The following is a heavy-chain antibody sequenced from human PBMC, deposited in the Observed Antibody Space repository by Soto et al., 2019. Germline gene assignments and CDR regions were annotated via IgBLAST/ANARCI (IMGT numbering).Heavy chain of an antibody. CDR3: AKDWPGTSSVTSDY. CDR1: GFDFSAYA. J-gene: IGHJ4*02. Sequence: EVHLLESGGTLIQPGGSLRLSCAASGFDFSAYAMTWVRQAPGKGLKWVSSIIHTGGATYYASSVKGRFTISRDNSKNILYLQMNSLGADDTAMYYCAKDWPGTSSVTSDYWGQGTLVTVSS. V-gene: IGHV3-23*01. CDR2: IIHTGGAT. D-gene: IGHD4-17*01.